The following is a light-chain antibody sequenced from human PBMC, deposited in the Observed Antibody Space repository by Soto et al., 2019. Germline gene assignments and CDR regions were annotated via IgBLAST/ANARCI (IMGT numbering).Light chain of an antibody. J-gene: IGLJ2*01. CDR2: GNT. CDR3: QSYDSSLYVV. Sequence: QSVLTQPPSVSGAPGQRVTISCTGSSSNIGAGYVVHWYQQLPGTAPKLLIYGNTNRPSGVPDRFSGSKSGTSASLAITGLQAEDEADYYCQSYDSSLYVVFGGGTQLTVL. CDR1: SSNIGAGYV. V-gene: IGLV1-40*01.